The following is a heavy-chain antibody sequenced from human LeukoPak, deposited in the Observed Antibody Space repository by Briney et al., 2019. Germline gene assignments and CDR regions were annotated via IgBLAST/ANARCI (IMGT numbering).Heavy chain of an antibody. CDR1: GFSFSNYG. J-gene: IGHJ4*02. CDR2: IKQDGSEK. V-gene: IGHV3-7*04. CDR3: ARGVYYDSSGYYYTPLDY. D-gene: IGHD3-22*01. Sequence: PGGSLTLSCAVSGFSFSNYGMTWVRQAPGRGLEWVANIKQDGSEKYFVDSVRGRFTISRDNAKNSLYLQMSSLRAEDTAVYYCARGVYYDSSGYYYTPLDYWGQGTLVTVSS.